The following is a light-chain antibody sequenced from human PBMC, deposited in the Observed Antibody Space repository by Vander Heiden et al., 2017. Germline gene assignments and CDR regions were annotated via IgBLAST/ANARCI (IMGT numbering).Light chain of an antibody. CDR1: QSVLYDSKNKNC. V-gene: IGKV4-1*01. CDR3: QQCFSSPPT. J-gene: IGKJ4*01. Sequence: IVLTQSPASLAVTLGESATISCRSSQSVLYDSKNKNCLAWYQQRPGQPPKLLIYWASTRASGVPDRFSGSGSGTDFTLIINSLQPEDVAIYYCQQCFSSPPTFGGGTRLEI. CDR2: WAS.